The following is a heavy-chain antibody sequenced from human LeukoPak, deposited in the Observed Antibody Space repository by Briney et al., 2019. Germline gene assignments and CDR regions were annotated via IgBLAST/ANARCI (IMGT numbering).Heavy chain of an antibody. V-gene: IGHV4-34*01. J-gene: IGHJ5*02. D-gene: IGHD1-1*01. CDR3: AKNGQNGFSFDP. Sequence: ASETLSLTCAVYGGSLNGHYWSWIRQPPGKGLEWIGEGSERGGTKFNPSLKGRVAISADTSKNQFSLQLYSVTAADTAVYYCAKNGQNGFSFDPWGQGTLVTVSS. CDR2: GSERGGT. CDR1: GGSLNGHY.